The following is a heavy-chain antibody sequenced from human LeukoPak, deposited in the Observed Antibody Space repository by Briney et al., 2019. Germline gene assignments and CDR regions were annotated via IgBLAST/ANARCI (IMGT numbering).Heavy chain of an antibody. D-gene: IGHD6-13*01. CDR1: GFTFSSCS. CDR3: ARDPHIAAAGTIFDY. J-gene: IGHJ4*02. CDR2: ISSSSSTI. V-gene: IGHV3-48*02. Sequence: GGSLRLSCAVSGFTFSSCSMNWVRQAPWKGLEWVSYISSSSSTIYYADSVKGRFTISRDNAKNSLYLQMNSLRDEDSAVYYCARDPHIAAAGTIFDYWGQGTLVTVSS.